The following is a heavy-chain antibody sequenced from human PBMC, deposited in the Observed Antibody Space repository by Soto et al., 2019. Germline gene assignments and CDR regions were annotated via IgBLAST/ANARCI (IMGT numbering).Heavy chain of an antibody. CDR2: IKKRTDGATT. CDR1: GFTFTKAW. Sequence: EVQLVESGGDLVKPGGSLRLSCAASGFTFTKAWMNWVRQAPGKGLEWVGRIKKRTDGATTDYAAPVKGRFTISRDDSKNTLFLQMNSLRTEDTAVYYCATDGPLWLGDGVFDSWGQGTLVTVSS. J-gene: IGHJ4*02. V-gene: IGHV3-15*07. CDR3: ATDGPLWLGDGVFDS. D-gene: IGHD3-10*01.